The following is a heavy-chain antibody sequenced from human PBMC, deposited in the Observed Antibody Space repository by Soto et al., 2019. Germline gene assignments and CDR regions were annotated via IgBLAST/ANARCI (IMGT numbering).Heavy chain of an antibody. CDR1: GFTFSSYG. J-gene: IGHJ4*02. V-gene: IGHV3-33*01. CDR2: IWYDGSNK. CDR3: ARETLILDYGGNEYYFDY. Sequence: GGSLRLSCAASGFTFSSYGMHWVRQAPGKGLEWVAVIWYDGSNKYYADSVKGRFTISRDNSKNTLYLQMNSLRAEDTAVYYCARETLILDYGGNEYYFDYWGQGTLVTVSS. D-gene: IGHD4-17*01.